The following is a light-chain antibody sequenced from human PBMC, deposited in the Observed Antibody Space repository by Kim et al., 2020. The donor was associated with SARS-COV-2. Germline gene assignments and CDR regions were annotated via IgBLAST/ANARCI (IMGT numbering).Light chain of an antibody. V-gene: IGKV1-5*03. J-gene: IGKJ1*01. CDR3: QQYYTYFPA. CDR2: KAS. Sequence: DIQMTQSPSTLSASVGDRVIITCRASQDIDNWLAWYQQRPGKAPKLLIHKASSLESGVPSRFSGSGSGTEFTLTISSLQPDDFATYSCQQYYTYFPAFGQGTKVDIK. CDR1: QDIDNW.